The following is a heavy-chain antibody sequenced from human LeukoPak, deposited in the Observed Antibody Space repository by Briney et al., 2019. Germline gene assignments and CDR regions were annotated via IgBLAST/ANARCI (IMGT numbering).Heavy chain of an antibody. CDR3: ARVPHLSGSYYFAFDI. D-gene: IGHD1-26*01. CDR2: IYSGGST. CDR1: GFTVSSNY. Sequence: PGGSLRLSCAASGFTVSSNYMSWVRQAPGKGLEWVSVIYSGGSTYYADSVKGRFTISRDNSKNTLYLQMNSLRAEDTAAYYCARVPHLSGSYYFAFDIWGQGTMVTVSS. J-gene: IGHJ3*02. V-gene: IGHV3-53*01.